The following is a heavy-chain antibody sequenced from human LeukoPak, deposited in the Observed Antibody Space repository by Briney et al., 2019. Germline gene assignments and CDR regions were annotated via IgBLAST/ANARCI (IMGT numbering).Heavy chain of an antibody. J-gene: IGHJ4*02. V-gene: IGHV3-21*01. CDR1: GFTFSSYS. D-gene: IGHD2-15*01. CDR2: ISSSSSYI. Sequence: VGSLRLSCAASGFTFSSYSMNWVRQAPGKGLEWASSISSSSSYIYYADSVKGRFTISRDNAKNSLYLQMNSLRAEDTAVYYCARDKRSGPPDYWGQGTLVTVSS. CDR3: ARDKRSGPPDY.